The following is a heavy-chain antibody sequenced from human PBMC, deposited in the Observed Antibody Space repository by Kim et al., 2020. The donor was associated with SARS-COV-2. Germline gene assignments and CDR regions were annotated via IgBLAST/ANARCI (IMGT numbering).Heavy chain of an antibody. Sequence: SETLSLTCTVSGGSVSTAGFYWSWIRQLPGKGLEWMGYIYYNGSTYYTPSLESRLTMSIDTSQNQFSLRLSSVTAADTAVYYCASPITMIRTMDTSYFIDVWGKGPTVSVSS. V-gene: IGHV4-31*03. J-gene: IGHJ6*03. CDR1: GGSVSTAGFY. CDR2: IYYNGST. D-gene: IGHD3-10*01. CDR3: ASPITMIRTMDTSYFIDV.